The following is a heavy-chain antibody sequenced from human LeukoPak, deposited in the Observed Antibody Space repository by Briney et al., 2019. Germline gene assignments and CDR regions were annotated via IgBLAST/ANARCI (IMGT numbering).Heavy chain of an antibody. D-gene: IGHD3-16*01. V-gene: IGHV4-34*01. Sequence: PSETLSLTCAVYGGSFSGYYWSWIRQPPGKGLEWIGSIYYSGSTYYNPSLKSRVTISVDTSKNQFSLKLSSVTAADTAVYYCARDWATLYYFDYWGQGTLVTVSS. CDR1: GGSFSGYY. CDR2: IYYSGST. J-gene: IGHJ4*02. CDR3: ARDWATLYYFDY.